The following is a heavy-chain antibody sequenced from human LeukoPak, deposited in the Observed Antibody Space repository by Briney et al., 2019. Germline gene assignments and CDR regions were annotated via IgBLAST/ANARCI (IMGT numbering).Heavy chain of an antibody. D-gene: IGHD3-22*01. Sequence: SVKVSCKASGGTFSSYAISWVRQAPGQGLEWMGGIIPIFGTANYAQKFQGRVTITADKSTSTAYMELSSLRSEDTAVYYCARRDSYSSGYYYFDYWGQGTLVTVSS. V-gene: IGHV1-69*06. J-gene: IGHJ4*02. CDR1: GGTFSSYA. CDR2: IIPIFGTA. CDR3: ARRDSYSSGYYYFDY.